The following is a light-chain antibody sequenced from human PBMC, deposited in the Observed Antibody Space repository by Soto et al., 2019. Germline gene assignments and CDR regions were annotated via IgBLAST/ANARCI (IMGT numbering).Light chain of an antibody. CDR2: DAY. CDR3: QQRHMWPIT. Sequence: ERVMTQSPGTLSVSPGERATLSCRASQSVSSYLAWYQQKPGQAPRLLIYDAYNRATGIPPRFSGSGSGTDFTLTISSLEPEDSAVYYCQQRHMWPITFGQGTRLEIK. J-gene: IGKJ5*01. CDR1: QSVSSY. V-gene: IGKV3-11*01.